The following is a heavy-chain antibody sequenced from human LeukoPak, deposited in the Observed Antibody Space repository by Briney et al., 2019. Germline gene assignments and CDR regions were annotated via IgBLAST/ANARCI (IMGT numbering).Heavy chain of an antibody. D-gene: IGHD3-16*01. CDR2: ITSDSNLI. J-gene: IGHJ4*02. Sequence: GGSLRLSCAASGFAFSDYSMNWVRQAPGKGLEWISAITSDSNLIYYAGSMRGRITISRDNAENSAYLQMNGLRAEDTAIYYCASGGATVWGYWGQGALVIVSS. CDR3: ASGGATVWGY. CDR1: GFAFSDYS. V-gene: IGHV3-21*06.